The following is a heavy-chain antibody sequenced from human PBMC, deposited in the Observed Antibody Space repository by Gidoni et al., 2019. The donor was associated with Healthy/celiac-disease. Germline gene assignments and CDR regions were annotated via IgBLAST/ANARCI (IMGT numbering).Heavy chain of an antibody. J-gene: IGHJ4*02. CDR1: GGSFSGYY. CDR2: INHSGST. D-gene: IGHD2-2*01. V-gene: IGHV4-34*01. CDR3: ASGRGYCSSTSCYGGRIDY. Sequence: QLQLQQWGAGLLKPSETLSLTCAVYGGSFSGYYWSWIRQPPGKGLEWIGEINHSGSTNYNPSLKSRVTISVDTSKNQFSLKLSSVTAADTAVYYCASGRGYCSSTSCYGGRIDYWGQGTLVTVSS.